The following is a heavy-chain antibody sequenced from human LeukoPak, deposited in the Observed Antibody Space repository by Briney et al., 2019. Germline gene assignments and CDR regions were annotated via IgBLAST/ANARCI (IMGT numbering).Heavy chain of an antibody. CDR3: ARDPTYYYDSSGYYRPEAIY. D-gene: IGHD3-22*01. Sequence: GGSLRLSCAASGFTFDDYGMSWVRQAPGKGLEWVSGINWNGGSTGYADSVKGRFTISRDNAKNSLYLQMNSLRAEDTAVYYCARDPTYYYDSSGYYRPEAIYRGQGTLVTVSS. CDR2: INWNGGST. J-gene: IGHJ4*02. V-gene: IGHV3-20*04. CDR1: GFTFDDYG.